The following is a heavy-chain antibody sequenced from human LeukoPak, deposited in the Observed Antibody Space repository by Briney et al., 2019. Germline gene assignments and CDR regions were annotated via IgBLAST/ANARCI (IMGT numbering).Heavy chain of an antibody. J-gene: IGHJ5*02. CDR3: ARDLIRQMGATTMERWFDP. V-gene: IGHV6-1*01. CDR2: TYYRSKWYN. CDR1: GDSVSSNSAA. Sequence: SQTLSLTCAISGDSVSSNSAAWNWIRQSPSRGLEWLGRTYYRSKWYNDYAVSVKSRITINPDTSKNQFSLQLNSVTAADTAVYYCARDLIRQMGATTMERWFDPWGQGTLVTVSS. D-gene: IGHD1-26*01.